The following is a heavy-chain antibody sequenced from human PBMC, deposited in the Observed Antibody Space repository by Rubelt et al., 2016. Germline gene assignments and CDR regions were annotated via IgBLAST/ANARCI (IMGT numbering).Heavy chain of an antibody. V-gene: IGHV3-7*01. J-gene: IGHJ4*02. CDR2: IKQDGSEK. CDR1: GFSLSGYS. Sequence: PGGSLRLSCAASGFSLSGYSMDWVRQVPGKGLEWVANIKQDGSEKYYVVSVKGRFPISRDNAKHSLFLHMNNLRAEATAVYYCARDSGGYCSGPSCSARLDSWGQGTLVTVSS. CDR3: ARDSGGYCSGPSCSARLDS. D-gene: IGHD2-2*01.